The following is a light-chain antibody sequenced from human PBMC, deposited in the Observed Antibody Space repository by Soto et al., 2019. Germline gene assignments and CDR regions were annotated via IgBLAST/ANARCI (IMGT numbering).Light chain of an antibody. Sequence: EIVLTQSPGTLSLSPGERATLSCRASRSVSSSYLAWYQQKPGQAPRLIIYGASSRATGIPDRFSGSGSGTDFTITISRLEPEDFAVYYCPQYSRFGPFGQGTKVEIK. V-gene: IGKV3-20*01. CDR1: RSVSSSY. CDR2: GAS. CDR3: PQYSRFGP. J-gene: IGKJ1*01.